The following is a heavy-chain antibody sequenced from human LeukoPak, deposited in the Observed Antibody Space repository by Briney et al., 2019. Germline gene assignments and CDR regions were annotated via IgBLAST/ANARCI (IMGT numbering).Heavy chain of an antibody. CDR2: ISYDGSNK. D-gene: IGHD1-26*01. Sequence: PGGSLRLSCAASGFTFSSYAMHWVRQAPGKGLEWVAVISYDGSNKYYADSVKGRFTISRDNSKNTLYLQMNSLRAEDTAVYYCAREAPEVGALDYWGQGTLVTVSS. V-gene: IGHV3-30-3*01. CDR1: GFTFSSYA. CDR3: AREAPEVGALDY. J-gene: IGHJ4*02.